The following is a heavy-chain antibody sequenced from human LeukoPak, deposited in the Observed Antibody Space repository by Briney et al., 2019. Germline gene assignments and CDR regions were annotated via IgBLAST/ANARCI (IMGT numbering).Heavy chain of an antibody. CDR3: ARDSGYSLDY. V-gene: IGHV3-74*01. J-gene: IGHJ4*02. D-gene: IGHD5-12*01. CDR2: INTDGSST. CDR1: GFTFRSFW. Sequence: GGSLRLSCAASGFTFRSFWMHWVRQAPGKGLVWVSRINTDGSSTTYADSVKGRFTISRDNAKNTLYLQMNTLRAEDTAVYYCARDSGYSLDYWGQGSLATVSS.